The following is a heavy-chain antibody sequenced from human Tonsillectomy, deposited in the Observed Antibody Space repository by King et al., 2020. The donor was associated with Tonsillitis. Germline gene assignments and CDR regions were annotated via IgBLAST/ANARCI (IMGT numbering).Heavy chain of an antibody. CDR3: ARSLSSSDFWSGHYYYFDS. D-gene: IGHD3-3*01. V-gene: IGHV4-39*01. Sequence: QLQESGPGLVKPSETLSLTCTVSGGSISSSTYYWGWIRQPPGKGLEWIGTFYYSGATYYKPSLKSRVTISVDTSKNQFSLKLTSVTAADTAVYYCARSLSSSDFWSGHYYYFDSWDQGTLVTVSS. CDR2: FYYSGAT. J-gene: IGHJ4*02. CDR1: GGSISSSTYY.